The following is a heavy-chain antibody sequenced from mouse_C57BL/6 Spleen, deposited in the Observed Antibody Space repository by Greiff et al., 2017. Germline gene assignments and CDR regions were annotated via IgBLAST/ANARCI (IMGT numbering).Heavy chain of an antibody. CDR1: GYTFTSYW. CDR2: IYPGSGST. D-gene: IGHD2-2*01. CDR3: AVGATIVTTGLFDC. V-gene: IGHV1-55*01. Sequence: QVHVKQSGAELVKPGASVKMSCKASGYTFTSYWITWVKQPPGQGLEWIGDIYPGSGSTNYNEKFKSKVTLTVDTSTSTAYMQLSSLTSEDSAVYYCAVGATIVTTGLFDCGGQGTTLAVSS. J-gene: IGHJ2*01.